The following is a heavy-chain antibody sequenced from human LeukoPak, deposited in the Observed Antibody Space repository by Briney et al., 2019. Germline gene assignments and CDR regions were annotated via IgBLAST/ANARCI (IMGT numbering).Heavy chain of an antibody. D-gene: IGHD3-22*01. V-gene: IGHV3-21*01. J-gene: IGHJ4*02. CDR1: GFTFSSYS. CDR3: ALITMLVVDENDY. CDR2: ISSSSSYI. Sequence: GGSLRLSCAASGFTFSSYSMNWVHQAPGKGLEWVSSISSSSSYIYHADSVKGRFTISRDNAKNSLYLQMNSLRAEDTAVYYCALITMLVVDENDYWGQGTLVTVSS.